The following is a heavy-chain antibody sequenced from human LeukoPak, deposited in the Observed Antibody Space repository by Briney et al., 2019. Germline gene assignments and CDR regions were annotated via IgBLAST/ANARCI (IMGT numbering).Heavy chain of an antibody. V-gene: IGHV4-34*01. CDR2: INHSGST. CDR3: ARLSGYSSSCVDY. CDR1: GGSFSGYY. Sequence: SETLSLTCAVYGGSFSGYYWSWIRQPPGKGLEWIGEINHSGSTNYNPSLKSRVTISVDTSKYQFSLKLSSVTAADTAVYYCARLSGYSSSCVDYWGQGTLVTVSS. D-gene: IGHD6-13*01. J-gene: IGHJ4*02.